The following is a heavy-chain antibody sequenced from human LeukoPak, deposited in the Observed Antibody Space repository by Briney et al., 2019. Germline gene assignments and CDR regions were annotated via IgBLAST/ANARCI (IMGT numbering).Heavy chain of an antibody. CDR1: GGTFSSYA. V-gene: IGHV1-69*04. J-gene: IGHJ4*02. D-gene: IGHD4-17*01. CDR2: IIPILGIA. CDR3: ARGGSGDYGEPPETP. Sequence: SVKVSCKASGGTFSSYAISWVRQAPGQGLEWMGRIIPILGIANYAQKFQGRVTITADKSTSTAYMELSSLRSEDTAVYYCARGGSGDYGEPPETPWGQGTLVTVSS.